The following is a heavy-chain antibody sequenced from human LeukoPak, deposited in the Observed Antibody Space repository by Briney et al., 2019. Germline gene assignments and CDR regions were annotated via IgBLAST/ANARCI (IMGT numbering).Heavy chain of an antibody. CDR3: AREAYYYASGSYRRDYYYCMDV. CDR1: GGSIDNYY. J-gene: IGHJ6*03. D-gene: IGHD3-10*01. CDR2: IYTSGST. Sequence: SDTLSLTCTVSGGSIDNYYWSWIRQPAGKGLEWIGRIYTSGSTNYNPSFKSRVTMSIDTSKNLLSLNLNSVTAADTAVYYCAREAYYYASGSYRRDYYYCMDVWGSGTTVTISS. V-gene: IGHV4-4*07.